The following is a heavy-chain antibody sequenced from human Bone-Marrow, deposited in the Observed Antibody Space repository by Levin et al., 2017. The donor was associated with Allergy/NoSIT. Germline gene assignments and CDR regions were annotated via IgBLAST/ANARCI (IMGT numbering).Heavy chain of an antibody. CDR3: VRDVTISGVIGAFFDH. CDR2: ISTSSRTM. Sequence: HAGGSLRLSCTASGFTFSSHTMHWVRQAPGKGLEWISSISTSSRTMSYAGSVKGRFTISRDNAKNSLYLQLNSLRVEDTAVYYCVRDVTISGVIGAFFDHWGQGTLVAVSS. CDR1: GFTFSSHT. D-gene: IGHD3-3*01. V-gene: IGHV3-48*04. J-gene: IGHJ4*02.